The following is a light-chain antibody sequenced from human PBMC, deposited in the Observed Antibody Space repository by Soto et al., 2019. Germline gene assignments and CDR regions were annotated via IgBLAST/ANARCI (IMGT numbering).Light chain of an antibody. J-gene: IGLJ1*01. Sequence: QCALTQPASVSGSPGQSITISCAGTGSDIGRYNYVSWYQQHPGKAPKLIIYGVNYRPSGISNRFSGSKSGSTASLTISGLQPEDEADYYCNSYTTSTTYVFGTGTKVTVL. CDR2: GVN. CDR1: GSDIGRYNY. CDR3: NSYTTSTTYV. V-gene: IGLV2-14*03.